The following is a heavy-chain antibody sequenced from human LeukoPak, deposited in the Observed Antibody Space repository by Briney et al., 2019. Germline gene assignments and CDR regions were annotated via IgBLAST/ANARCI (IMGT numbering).Heavy chain of an antibody. D-gene: IGHD6-19*01. CDR2: INHSGST. J-gene: IGHJ4*02. CDR1: GGSFSGYY. V-gene: IGHV4-34*01. Sequence: PSETQSLTCAVYGGSFSGYYWSWIRQPPGKGLEWIGEINHSGSTNYNPSLKSRVTISVDTSKNQFSLKLSSVTAADTAVYYCARGGRRIAVAGTIDYWGQGTLVTVSS. CDR3: ARGGRRIAVAGTIDY.